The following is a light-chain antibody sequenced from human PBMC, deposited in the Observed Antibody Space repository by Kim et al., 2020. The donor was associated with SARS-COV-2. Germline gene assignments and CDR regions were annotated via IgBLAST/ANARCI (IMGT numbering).Light chain of an antibody. CDR2: KAS. Sequence: DVQMTQSPSTLSASVGDRVTITGRASQNIRTWLAWYQQKSGRAPKLLIYKASSLERGVPSRFSGSGSGTEFTLTITSLQPDDFATYYCQQYNGYPETFGQGTKLE. J-gene: IGKJ2*01. V-gene: IGKV1-5*03. CDR1: QNIRTW. CDR3: QQYNGYPET.